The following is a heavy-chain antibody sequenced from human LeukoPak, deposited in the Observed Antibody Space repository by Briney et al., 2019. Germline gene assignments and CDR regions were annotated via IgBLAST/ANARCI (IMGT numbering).Heavy chain of an antibody. CDR1: GGSINGYY. CDR3: ARQAYYSESGSWTGFDY. V-gene: IGHV4-59*08. J-gene: IGHJ4*02. CDR2: IYRNDNT. Sequence: SETLSLTCTVSGGSINGYYWNWIRQPPGKGLEWIGYIYRNDNTNYNPSLKSRVTKSVDTSKSQFSLRLSSVTAADTAVYYCARQAYYSESGSWTGFDYWGQGTLVPVSS. D-gene: IGHD3-10*01.